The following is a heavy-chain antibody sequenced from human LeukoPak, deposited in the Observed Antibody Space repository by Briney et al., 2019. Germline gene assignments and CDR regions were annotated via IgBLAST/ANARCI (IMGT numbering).Heavy chain of an antibody. CDR3: ITGQSGSYYTFDY. J-gene: IGHJ4*02. D-gene: IGHD1-26*01. Sequence: NAXMSWVRQAXGKGLEWVGRIKSKTDGGTTDYTAPVKGRFTISRDESKNTLYLQMNSLKIEDTAVYYCITGQSGSYYTFDYWGQGTLVTVSS. V-gene: IGHV3-15*01. CDR2: IKSKTDGGTT. CDR1: NAX.